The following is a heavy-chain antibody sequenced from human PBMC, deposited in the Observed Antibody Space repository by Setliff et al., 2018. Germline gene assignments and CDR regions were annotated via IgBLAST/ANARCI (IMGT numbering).Heavy chain of an antibody. V-gene: IGHV4-39*07. Sequence: EPLSLTCTVSGGSISSSSYYWGWIRQPPGKGLEWIGSIYYSGSTYYSPSLKSRVTISVDTSKNQFSLKLSSVTAADTAVYYCARRETYYNFWSGYYAYWGQGTLVTVS. CDR3: ARRETYYNFWSGYYAY. J-gene: IGHJ4*02. CDR1: GGSISSSSYY. D-gene: IGHD3-3*01. CDR2: IYYSGST.